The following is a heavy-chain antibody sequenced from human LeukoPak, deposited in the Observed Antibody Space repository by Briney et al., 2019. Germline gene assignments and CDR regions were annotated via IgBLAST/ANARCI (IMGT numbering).Heavy chain of an antibody. CDR1: GFTFSSYA. J-gene: IGHJ5*02. D-gene: IGHD2-2*01. Sequence: GGSLRLSCAAPGFTFSSYAMHWVRQAPGKGLEWVAVISYDGSNKYYADSVKGRFTISRDNSKNTLYLQMNSLRAEDTAVYYCARDIGIVVVPAATGWFDPWGQGTLVTVSS. CDR3: ARDIGIVVVPAATGWFDP. V-gene: IGHV3-30-3*01. CDR2: ISYDGSNK.